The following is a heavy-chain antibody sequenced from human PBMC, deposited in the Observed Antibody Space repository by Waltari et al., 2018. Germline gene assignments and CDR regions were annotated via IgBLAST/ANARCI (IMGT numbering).Heavy chain of an antibody. D-gene: IGHD2-8*01. CDR1: GLTFSSYA. CDR2: ISSGGST. J-gene: IGHJ4*02. CDR3: AKAYEDSPDY. Sequence: EVQLVESGGGLAKHGGSLRLSRAASGLTFSSYAMPWVRQAPGKGLDWVSAISSGGSTYYADSVKGRFTISRDNSKNTLSLQMNSLRAEDTAVYYCAKAYEDSPDYWGQGVLVTVSS. V-gene: IGHV3-23*04.